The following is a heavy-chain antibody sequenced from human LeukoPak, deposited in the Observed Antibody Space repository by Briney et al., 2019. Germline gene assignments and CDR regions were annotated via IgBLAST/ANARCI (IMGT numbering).Heavy chain of an antibody. CDR2: IYYSGST. Sequence: PAGTLSLTCAVSGSSISSSNWCRCGRQPPGEVLEGIGYIYYSGSTNYNPSVKSRVTISVDTSKNQFSLKLSSVTAADTAVYYCAREPSKKGDHYMAVWGKGTTVTI. CDR1: GSSISSSNW. CDR3: AREPSKKGDHYMAV. D-gene: IGHD3-16*01. V-gene: IGHV4-4*02. J-gene: IGHJ6*03.